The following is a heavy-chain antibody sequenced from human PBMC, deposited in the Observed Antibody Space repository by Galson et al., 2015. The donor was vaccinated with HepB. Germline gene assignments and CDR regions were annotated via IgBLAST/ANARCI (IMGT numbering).Heavy chain of an antibody. CDR2: IYHSGST. Sequence: SLTCAVSGGSISSGGYSWSWIRQPPGKGLEWIGYIYHSGSTYYNPSLKSRVTISVDRSKNQFSLKLSSVTAADTAVYYCARLHCTNGSCYYHPGGDWFDPWGQGTLVTVSS. CDR3: ARLHCTNGSCYYHPGGDWFDP. CDR1: GGSISSGGYS. D-gene: IGHD2-8*01. V-gene: IGHV4-30-2*01. J-gene: IGHJ5*02.